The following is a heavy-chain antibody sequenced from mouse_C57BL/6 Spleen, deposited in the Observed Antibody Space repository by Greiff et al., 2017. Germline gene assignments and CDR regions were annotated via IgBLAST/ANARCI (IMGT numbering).Heavy chain of an antibody. CDR3: ASMGYSNYPYAMDY. Sequence: QVQLKESGPGLVQPSQSLSITCTVSGFSLTSYGVHWVRQSPGKGLEWLGVIWSGGSTDYNAACISRLSISKDNSKSQVYVKMNSLQADETAIYYVASMGYSNYPYAMDYWGQGTSVTVSS. CDR2: IWSGGST. D-gene: IGHD2-5*01. CDR1: GFSLTSYG. V-gene: IGHV2-2*01. J-gene: IGHJ4*01.